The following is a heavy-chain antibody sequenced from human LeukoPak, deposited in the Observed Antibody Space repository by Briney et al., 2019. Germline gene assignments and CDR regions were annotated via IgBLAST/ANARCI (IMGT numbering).Heavy chain of an antibody. CDR1: GFTLSSYW. V-gene: IGHV3-7*01. CDR2: IKQDGSEK. CDR3: ARGGDIVVVPAASTFDY. J-gene: IGHJ4*02. D-gene: IGHD2-2*01. Sequence: GGSLRLSCAASGFTLSSYWMSWVRQAPGKGLEWVANIKQDGSEKYYVDSVKGRFTISRDNAKNSLYLQMNSLRAEDTAVYYCARGGDIVVVPAASTFDYWGQGTLVTVSS.